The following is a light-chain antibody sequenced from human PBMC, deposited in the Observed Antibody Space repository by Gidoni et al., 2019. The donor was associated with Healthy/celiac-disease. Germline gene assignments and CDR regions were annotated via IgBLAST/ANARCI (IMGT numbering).Light chain of an antibody. CDR1: KLGDKY. V-gene: IGLV3-1*01. CDR3: QAWDSSTVV. CDR2: PDS. Sequence: SYERTQPPSVSVSPGQTASITCSGDKLGDKYTCWYQQKPGQSPVLVIYPDSKRPSGIPERFSGSNSGNTATLTISGTQAMDEADYYCQAWDSSTVVFGGGTKLTVL. J-gene: IGLJ2*01.